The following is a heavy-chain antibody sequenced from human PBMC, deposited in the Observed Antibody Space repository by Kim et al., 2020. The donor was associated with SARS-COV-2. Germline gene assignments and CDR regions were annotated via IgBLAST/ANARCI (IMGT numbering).Heavy chain of an antibody. Sequence: ASVKVSCKVSGYRFTDLSMHWVRQSPEKGLEWLGGFEPEDGEAIYALEFQGRVAFTAATRGDTAYMELSSLRSDDTAIYYCGSGEPTDYWGKGTLVTVSS. J-gene: IGHJ4*02. D-gene: IGHD2-21*01. CDR1: GYRFTDLS. V-gene: IGHV1-24*01. CDR3: GSGEPTDY. CDR2: FEPEDGEA.